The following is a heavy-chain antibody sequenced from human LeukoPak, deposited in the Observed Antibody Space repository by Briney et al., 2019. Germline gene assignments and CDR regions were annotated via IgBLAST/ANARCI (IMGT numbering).Heavy chain of an antibody. Sequence: GGSLRLSCTASGFTFGDYAMSWFRQAPGKGLEWVGFIRSKAYGGTTEYAASVKGRLTISRDDSKSIAYLQMNSLKTEDTAVYYCTRDSLSGWYDYYGMDVWGQGTTVTVSS. D-gene: IGHD6-19*01. CDR3: TRDSLSGWYDYYGMDV. J-gene: IGHJ6*02. V-gene: IGHV3-49*03. CDR1: GFTFGDYA. CDR2: IRSKAYGGTT.